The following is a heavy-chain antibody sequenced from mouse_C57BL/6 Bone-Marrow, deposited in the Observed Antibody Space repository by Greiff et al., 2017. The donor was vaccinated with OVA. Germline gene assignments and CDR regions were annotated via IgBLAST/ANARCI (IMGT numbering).Heavy chain of an antibody. V-gene: IGHV1-5*01. J-gene: IGHJ3*01. D-gene: IGHD2-4*01. CDR2: IYPGNSDT. Sequence: VQLQQSGTVLARPGASVKMSCKTSGYTFPSYWMHWVKPRPGQGLEWIGAIYPGNSDTSYNQKFKGKAKLTAVTSASTAYMELSSLTNEDSAVYYCTRSDDYDVPFAYWGQGTLVTVSA. CDR1: GYTFPSYW. CDR3: TRSDDYDVPFAY.